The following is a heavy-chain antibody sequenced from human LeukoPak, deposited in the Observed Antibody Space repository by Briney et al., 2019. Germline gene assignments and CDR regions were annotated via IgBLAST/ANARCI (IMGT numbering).Heavy chain of an antibody. CDR2: FDPEDGET. Sequence: ASVKVSCKVSGYTLTELSMHWVRQAPGKGLEWMGGFDPEDGETIYAQKFQGRVTMTEDTSTDTAYMELSSLGSEDTAVYYCATGMITFGGVTLDYWGQGTLVTVSS. D-gene: IGHD3-16*01. CDR1: GYTLTELS. J-gene: IGHJ4*02. V-gene: IGHV1-24*01. CDR3: ATGMITFGGVTLDY.